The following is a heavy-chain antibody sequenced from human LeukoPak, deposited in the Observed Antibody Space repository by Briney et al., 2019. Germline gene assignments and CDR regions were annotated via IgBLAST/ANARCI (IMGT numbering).Heavy chain of an antibody. CDR1: GYSFTSYW. Sequence: AGESLKISCKGSGYSFTSYWIGWVRQMPGKGLEWMGVIYPGDSDTRYSPSFQGQVTISADKSISTAYLQWSSLKASDTAMYYCARPFYCDNGACRGFDYWGQGTLVTVSS. D-gene: IGHD2-8*01. CDR2: IYPGDSDT. V-gene: IGHV5-51*01. J-gene: IGHJ4*02. CDR3: ARPFYCDNGACRGFDY.